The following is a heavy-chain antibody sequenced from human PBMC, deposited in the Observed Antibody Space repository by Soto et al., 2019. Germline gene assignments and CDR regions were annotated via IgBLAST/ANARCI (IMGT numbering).Heavy chain of an antibody. V-gene: IGHV3-30-3*01. CDR3: AREGDFWSGYLIYYYYGMDV. D-gene: IGHD3-3*01. J-gene: IGHJ6*02. CDR1: GFTFSSYA. Sequence: ESGGGVVQPGRSLRLSCAASGFTFSSYAMHWVRQAPGKGLEWVAVISYDGSNKYYADSVKGRFTISRDNSKNTLYLQMNSLRAEDTAVYYCAREGDFWSGYLIYYYYGMDVWGQGTTVTVSS. CDR2: ISYDGSNK.